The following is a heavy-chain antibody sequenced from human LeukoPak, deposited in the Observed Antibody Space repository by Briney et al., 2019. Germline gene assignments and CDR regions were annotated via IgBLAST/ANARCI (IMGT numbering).Heavy chain of an antibody. CDR2: NYSGST. D-gene: IGHD6-13*01. CDR1: GGSVSRNSDY. V-gene: IGHV4-39*07. J-gene: IGHJ4*02. CDR3: ARGPGYSSS. Sequence: SETLSLTCTVSGGSVSRNSDYWGWIRQPPGKGLEWIGSNYSGSTYYNPSLKSRVTISVDTSKNQFSLKLSSVTAADTAVYYCARGPGYSSSWGQGTLVTVSS.